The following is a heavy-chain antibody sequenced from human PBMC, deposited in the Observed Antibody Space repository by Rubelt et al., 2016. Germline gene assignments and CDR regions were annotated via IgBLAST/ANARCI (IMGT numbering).Heavy chain of an antibody. CDR3: APPISGYSSGWYVY. CDR1: GGSFSGYY. CDR2: INHSGST. Sequence: QVQLQQWGAGLLKPSETLSLTCAVYGGSFSGYYWSWIRQPPGKGLEWIGEINHSGSTNYNPSLKSRVTISVDTSKNQFSLKLSSVTAADTAVYYCAPPISGYSSGWYVYWGQGTLVTVSS. J-gene: IGHJ4*02. V-gene: IGHV4-34*01. D-gene: IGHD6-19*01.